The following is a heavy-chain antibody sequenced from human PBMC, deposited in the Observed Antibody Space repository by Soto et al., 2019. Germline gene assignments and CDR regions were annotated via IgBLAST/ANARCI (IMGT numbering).Heavy chain of an antibody. CDR3: VKDGGYEGWFAS. CDR2: ISGVTTSPVTT. Sequence: EVNLLESGGDLTQPGGSLRLTCAASGFNFESYDMNWVRQAPGKGLEWVAGISGVTTSPVTTHYADSVKGRFIISRDDAKNTLFLQMKSLRAEDTAEYFCVKDGGYEGWFASWGQGTPVTVSP. V-gene: IGHV3-23*01. D-gene: IGHD5-12*01. CDR1: GFNFESYD. J-gene: IGHJ5*01.